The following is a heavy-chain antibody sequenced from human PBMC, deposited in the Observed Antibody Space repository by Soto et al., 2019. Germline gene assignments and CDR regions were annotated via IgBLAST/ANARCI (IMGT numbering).Heavy chain of an antibody. D-gene: IGHD6-13*01. CDR3: ARDLRIAAAGTLYYYYGMDV. Sequence: SVEVSWKASGESFTSYYMHWVRQATGKGLEWMGWINPNSGGTNYAQKFQGWVTMTRDTSISTAYMELSRLRSDDTAVYYCARDLRIAAAGTLYYYYGMDVWGQGTTVTVSS. J-gene: IGHJ6*02. CDR2: INPNSGGT. V-gene: IGHV1-2*04. CDR1: GESFTSYY.